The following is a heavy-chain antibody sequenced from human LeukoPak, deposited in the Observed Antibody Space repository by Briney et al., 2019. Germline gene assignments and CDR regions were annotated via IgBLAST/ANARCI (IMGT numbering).Heavy chain of an antibody. CDR2: ISSSSSYI. Sequence: PGGSLRLSCAASGFTFSSYGMNWVRQAPGKGLEWVSSISSSSSYIYYADSVRGRFTISRDNAKNSLYLQMNSLRAEDTAVYYCXXXXLAAATLHWCFDLWGRGTLVTVSS. CDR1: GFTFSSYG. J-gene: IGHJ2*01. CDR3: XXXXLAAATLHWCFDL. V-gene: IGHV3-21*01. D-gene: IGHD6-25*01.